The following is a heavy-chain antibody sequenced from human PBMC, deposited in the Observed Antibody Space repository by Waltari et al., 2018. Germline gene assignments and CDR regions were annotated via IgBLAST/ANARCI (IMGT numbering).Heavy chain of an antibody. Sequence: QVQLVQSGAEVKKPGASVKVSCKASGYTFTGYYMHWVRQAPGQGLEWMGWINPNSGGTNYAQKFQGRVTMTRDTSISTAYMELSRLRSDDTAVYYCARRMLGGSYGYGFDYWGQGTLVTVSS. CDR2: INPNSGGT. J-gene: IGHJ4*02. CDR3: ARRMLGGSYGYGFDY. D-gene: IGHD5-18*01. CDR1: GYTFTGYY. V-gene: IGHV1-2*02.